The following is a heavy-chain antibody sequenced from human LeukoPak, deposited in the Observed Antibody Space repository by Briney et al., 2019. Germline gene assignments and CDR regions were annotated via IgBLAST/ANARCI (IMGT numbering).Heavy chain of an antibody. V-gene: IGHV4-39*07. CDR2: IYYSGST. Sequence: SETLSLTCTVSGGSISSSSYYWGWIRQPPGKGLEWIGSIYYSGSTYYNPSPKSRVTISVDTSKNQFSLKLSSVTAADTAVYYCARDYTGVVGATNWFDPWGQGTLVTVSS. CDR1: GGSISSSSYY. J-gene: IGHJ5*02. CDR3: ARDYTGVVGATNWFDP. D-gene: IGHD1-26*01.